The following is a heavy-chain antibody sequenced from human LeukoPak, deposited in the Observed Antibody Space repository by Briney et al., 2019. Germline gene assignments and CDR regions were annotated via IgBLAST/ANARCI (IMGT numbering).Heavy chain of an antibody. D-gene: IGHD3-3*01. V-gene: IGHV3-23*01. CDR3: AKVWANYDFWSGYYTHNWFDP. CDR1: GFTFTSYS. CDR2: ISGGGGST. Sequence: GGSLRLSCAASGFTFTSYSMNWVRQAPGKGLEWVSTISGGGGSTYYADSVKGRFTISRDNSKNTLYLQVNSLRAEDTAVYYCAKVWANYDFWSGYYTHNWFDPWGQGTLVTVSS. J-gene: IGHJ5*02.